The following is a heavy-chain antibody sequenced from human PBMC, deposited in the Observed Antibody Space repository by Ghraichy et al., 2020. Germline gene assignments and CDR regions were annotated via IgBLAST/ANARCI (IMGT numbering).Heavy chain of an antibody. V-gene: IGHV3-21*01. D-gene: IGHD3-22*01. CDR3: AREYYYDSSVTRQYYYYGMDV. CDR1: GFTFSSYS. Sequence: LNISCAASGFTFSSYSMNWVRQAPGKGLEWVSSISSSSYIYYADSVKGRFTISRDNAKNSLYLQMNSLRAEDTAVYYCAREYYYDSSVTRQYYYYGMDVWGQGTTVTVSS. CDR2: ISSSSYI. J-gene: IGHJ6*02.